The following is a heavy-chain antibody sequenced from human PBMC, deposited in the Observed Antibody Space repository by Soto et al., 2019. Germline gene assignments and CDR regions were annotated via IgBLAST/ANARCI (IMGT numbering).Heavy chain of an antibody. CDR3: TTGGDSVLDDY. D-gene: IGHD2-21*02. V-gene: IGHV3-15*01. CDR1: GFTFSNAW. J-gene: IGHJ4*02. Sequence: EVQLVESGGGLVKPGGSLRLFCAASGFTFSNAWMSRVRQAPGKGLEWVGRIKSKTDGGTTDYAAPVKGRFTISRDDSKNTLYLQMNSLKTEDTAVYYCTTGGDSVLDDYWGQGTLVTVSS. CDR2: IKSKTDGGTT.